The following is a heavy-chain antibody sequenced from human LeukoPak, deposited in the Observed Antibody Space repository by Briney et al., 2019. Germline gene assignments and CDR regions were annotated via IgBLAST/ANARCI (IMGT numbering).Heavy chain of an antibody. CDR2: ISAYDGNT. CDR3: ARDHCTNGVCYMGHY. CDR1: GYTFTSYY. V-gene: IGHV1-18*04. D-gene: IGHD2-8*01. J-gene: IGHJ4*02. Sequence: ASVKVSCKSSGYTFTSYYMYWVRQAPGQGLEWMGWISAYDGNTNYAQKLQGRVTMTTDTSTSTAYMELRSLRSDDTAVYYCARDHCTNGVCYMGHYWGQGTLVTVSS.